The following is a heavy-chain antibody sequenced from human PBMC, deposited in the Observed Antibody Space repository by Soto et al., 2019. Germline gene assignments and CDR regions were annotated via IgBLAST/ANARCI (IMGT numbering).Heavy chain of an antibody. V-gene: IGHV5-51*01. Sequence: GESLKISCKGSGYSFTSYWIGWVRQMPGKGLEWMGIIYPGDSDTRYSPSFQGQVTISADKSISTAYLQWSSLKASDTAMYYCVRRGAYSSGWYGMGYYYGMDVWGQGTTVTVSS. CDR1: GYSFTSYW. J-gene: IGHJ6*02. CDR2: IYPGDSDT. CDR3: VRRGAYSSGWYGMGYYYGMDV. D-gene: IGHD6-19*01.